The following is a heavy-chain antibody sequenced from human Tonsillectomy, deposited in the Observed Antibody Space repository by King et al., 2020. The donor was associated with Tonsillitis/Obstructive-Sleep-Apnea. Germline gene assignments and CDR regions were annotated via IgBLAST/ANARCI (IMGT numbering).Heavy chain of an antibody. J-gene: IGHJ6*02. V-gene: IGHV4-59*08. D-gene: IGHD4-17*01. CDR3: ARRNEFGDYWLGAQYGMDV. Sequence: QLQESGPGLVKPSETLSLTCTVSGGFISSYYWSWIRQPPGKGLEWIGNIYYSGSTNYNPSLKSRVTISVDTSKNQFSLKLSSVTAADTAVYYCARRNEFGDYWLGAQYGMDVWGQGTTVTVSS. CDR1: GGFISSYY. CDR2: IYYSGST.